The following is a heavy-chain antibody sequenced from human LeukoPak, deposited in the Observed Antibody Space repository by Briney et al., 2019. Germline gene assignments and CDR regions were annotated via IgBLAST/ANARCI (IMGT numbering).Heavy chain of an antibody. Sequence: GGSLRLFCAASGFTVSSNYMSWVRQAPVKGLEWVSVIYSGGSTYYADSVKGRFTISRDNSKNTLYLQMNSLRAEDTAVYYCARVAFYYYYGMDVWGQGTTVTVSS. CDR3: ARVAFYYYYGMDV. J-gene: IGHJ6*02. CDR2: IYSGGST. CDR1: GFTVSSNY. V-gene: IGHV3-66*01.